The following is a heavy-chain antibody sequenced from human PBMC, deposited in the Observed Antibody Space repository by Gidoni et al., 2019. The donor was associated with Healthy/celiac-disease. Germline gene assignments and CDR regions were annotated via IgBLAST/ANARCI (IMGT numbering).Heavy chain of an antibody. V-gene: IGHV1-3*01. CDR3: ASSFNTYYDFWSGYSDGMDV. CDR1: GYTFTSYA. CDR2: INAGNGNT. J-gene: IGHJ6*02. Sequence: QVQLVQSGAEVQKPGASVKVSCKASGYTFTSYAMHWVRQAPGQRLEWMGWINAGNGNTKYSQKFQGRVTITRDTSASTAYMELSSLRSEDTAVYYCASSFNTYYDFWSGYSDGMDVWGQGTTVTVSS. D-gene: IGHD3-3*01.